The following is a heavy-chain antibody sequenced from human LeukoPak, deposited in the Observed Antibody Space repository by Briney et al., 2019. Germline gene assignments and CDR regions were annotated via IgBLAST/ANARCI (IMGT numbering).Heavy chain of an antibody. CDR3: ARRGDGSGSYCRYGFDI. V-gene: IGHV4-39*01. CDR2: IYYSGST. Sequence: SETLSLTCSVSGGSITSSNYYWGWIRQPPGKGLEWIGSIYYSGSTYYNLSLKSRVTISVDTSKNQFSLKLSSVTAADTAVYYCARRGDGSGSYCRYGFDIWGQGTMVTVSS. CDR1: GGSITSSNYY. J-gene: IGHJ3*02. D-gene: IGHD3-10*01.